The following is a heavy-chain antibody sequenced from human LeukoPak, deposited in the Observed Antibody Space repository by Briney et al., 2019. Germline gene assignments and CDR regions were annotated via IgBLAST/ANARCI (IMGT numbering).Heavy chain of an antibody. CDR2: INHSGST. CDR1: GESFSGYY. J-gene: IGHJ5*02. CDR3: ARGVRYSSSWFDP. V-gene: IGHV4-34*01. Sequence: SETLSLTCAVYGESFSGYYWSWIRQPPGKGLEWIGEINHSGSTNYNPSLKSRVTISVDTSKNQFSLKLSSVTAADTAVYDCARGVRYSSSWFDPWGEGTLVTVSS. D-gene: IGHD6-13*01.